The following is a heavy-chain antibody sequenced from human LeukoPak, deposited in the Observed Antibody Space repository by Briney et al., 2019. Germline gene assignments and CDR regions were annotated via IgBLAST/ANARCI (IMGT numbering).Heavy chain of an antibody. Sequence: PGGSLRLSCAASGFTFSTYDMHWVRQTTGNGLEWVSAIGTVGDTYYPDSVKGRFTISRENAKSSLYLQMNSLRAGDTAVYYCARQRETAVAGTGFDYWGQGTLVTVSS. CDR3: ARQRETAVAGTGFDY. V-gene: IGHV3-13*01. CDR2: IGTVGDT. CDR1: GFTFSTYD. J-gene: IGHJ4*02. D-gene: IGHD6-19*01.